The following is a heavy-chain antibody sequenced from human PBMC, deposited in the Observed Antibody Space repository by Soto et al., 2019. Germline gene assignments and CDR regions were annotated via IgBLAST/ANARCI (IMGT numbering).Heavy chain of an antibody. CDR2: ISYDGNNK. Sequence: GGSLRLSCAASEFTFSSYGMHWVRQAPGKGLEWVAVISYDGNNKYYADSVKGRFTISRDNSKNTLYLQMNSLRAEDTAVYYCAKDFSRGGSGYYPFAYWGPGTLVTVSS. CDR1: EFTFSSYG. J-gene: IGHJ4*02. V-gene: IGHV3-30*18. D-gene: IGHD3-22*01. CDR3: AKDFSRGGSGYYPFAY.